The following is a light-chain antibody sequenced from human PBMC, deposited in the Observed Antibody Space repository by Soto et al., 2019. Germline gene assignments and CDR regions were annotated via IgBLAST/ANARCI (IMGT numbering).Light chain of an antibody. V-gene: IGKV1-39*01. J-gene: IGKJ1*01. CDR1: QSFSGT. CDR3: QESYSTRVWT. CDR2: DAS. Sequence: DIQMTQSPSTLSGSVGDRVTITCRARQSFSGTLSWYQQKPRKAPKLLIYDASSLERGVASRFSGSGSGTDFTLTISSLPPEDFATYYCQESYSTRVWTFGPGTQVDI.